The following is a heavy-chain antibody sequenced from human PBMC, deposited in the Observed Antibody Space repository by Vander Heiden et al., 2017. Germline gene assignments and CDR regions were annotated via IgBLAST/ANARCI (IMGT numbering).Heavy chain of an antibody. CDR2: INHSGST. V-gene: IGHV4-34*01. Sequence: QVQLQQWGAGLLNPSETLSLTCAVYGGSFSGYYWSWIRQTPGKGLEWIGEINHSGSTNYNPSLKSRVTISVDTSKNQFSLKLSSVTAADTAVYYCARDNSGYYGMDVWGQGTTVTVSS. CDR1: GGSFSGYY. D-gene: IGHD1-20*01. J-gene: IGHJ6*02. CDR3: ARDNSGYYGMDV.